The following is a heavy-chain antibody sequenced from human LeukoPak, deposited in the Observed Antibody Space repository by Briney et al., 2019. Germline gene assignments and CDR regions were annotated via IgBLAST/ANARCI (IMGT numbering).Heavy chain of an antibody. CDR1: GYTFTSYD. Sequence: ASVKVSCKASGYTFTSYDINWVRQATGQGLEWMRWMNPNSGNTGYAQKFQGRVTMTRNTSISTAYMELSSLRSEDTAVYYCARGYCSGGSCANWFDPWGQGTLVTVSS. CDR2: MNPNSGNT. CDR3: ARGYCSGGSCANWFDP. V-gene: IGHV1-8*01. J-gene: IGHJ5*02. D-gene: IGHD2-15*01.